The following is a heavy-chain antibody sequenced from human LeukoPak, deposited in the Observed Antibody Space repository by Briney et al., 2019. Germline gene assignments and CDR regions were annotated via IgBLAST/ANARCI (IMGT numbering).Heavy chain of an antibody. Sequence: GGSLRLSCAASGFTFSSYSMNWVRQAPGKGLEWVSSISSSSSYIYYADSVKGRFTISRDNAKNSLYLQMNSLRAEDTAVYYCAREGLYSEAFDIWGQGTMVTVSS. CDR3: AREGLYSEAFDI. D-gene: IGHD2-21*01. CDR2: ISSSSSYI. J-gene: IGHJ3*02. V-gene: IGHV3-21*01. CDR1: GFTFSSYS.